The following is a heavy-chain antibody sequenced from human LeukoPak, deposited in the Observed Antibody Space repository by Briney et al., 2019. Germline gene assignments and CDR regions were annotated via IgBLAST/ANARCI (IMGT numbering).Heavy chain of an antibody. CDR3: ARDLYSYGHFDY. J-gene: IGHJ4*02. CDR1: GGSISSYY. V-gene: IGHV4-59*01. CDR2: IYYSGST. D-gene: IGHD5-18*01. Sequence: SETLSLTCTVSGGSISSYYWSWIRQPPGKGLEWIGYIYYSGSTNYNPSLKNRVTISVDTSKNQFSLKLSSVTAADTAVYYCARDLYSYGHFDYWGQGTLVTVSS.